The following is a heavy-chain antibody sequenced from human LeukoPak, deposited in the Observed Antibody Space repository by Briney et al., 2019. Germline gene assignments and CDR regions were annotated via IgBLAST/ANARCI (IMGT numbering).Heavy chain of an antibody. J-gene: IGHJ5*02. CDR3: ARETGTSRGAGFDP. D-gene: IGHD1-1*01. Sequence: WASVKVSCKASGYTFTGYYMHWVRQAPGQGLEWMGWINPNSGGTNYAQKFQGRVTMTRDTSISTAYMELSRLRSDDTAVYYCARETGTSRGAGFDPWGQGTLVIVSS. CDR2: INPNSGGT. V-gene: IGHV1-2*02. CDR1: GYTFTGYY.